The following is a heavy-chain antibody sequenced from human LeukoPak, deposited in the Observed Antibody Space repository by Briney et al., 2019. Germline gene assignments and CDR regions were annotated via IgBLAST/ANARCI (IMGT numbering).Heavy chain of an antibody. V-gene: IGHV3-23*01. CDR1: GFTFSNYV. CDR3: AKESAYQFDY. Sequence: GGSLRLSCAASGFTFSNYVMSWVRKAPGKGLEWVSGIYGSGTTHYADSVKGRFTISRDNPKNTVDLQMNSLRAEDTAVYYWAKESAYQFDYWGQGTLVTVSS. CDR2: IYGSGTT. J-gene: IGHJ4*02.